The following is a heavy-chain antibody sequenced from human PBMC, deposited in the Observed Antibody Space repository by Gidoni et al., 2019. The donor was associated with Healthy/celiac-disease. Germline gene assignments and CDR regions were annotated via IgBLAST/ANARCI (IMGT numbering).Heavy chain of an antibody. CDR2: ISYDGSNK. CDR3: ARGIAVAVREYYFDY. Sequence: QVQLVESGGGVVQPGRSLRLSCSSSCFPFSSYGMHWVRQAPGKGLEWVAVISYDGSNKYYADSVKGRFTISRDNSKNTLYLQMNSLRAEDTAVYYCARGIAVAVREYYFDYWGQGTLVTVSS. J-gene: IGHJ4*02. D-gene: IGHD6-19*01. CDR1: CFPFSSYG. V-gene: IGHV3-30*19.